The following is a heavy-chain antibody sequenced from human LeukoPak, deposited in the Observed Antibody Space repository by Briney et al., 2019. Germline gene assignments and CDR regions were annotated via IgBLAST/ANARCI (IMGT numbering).Heavy chain of an antibody. Sequence: PSETLSLTCTVSGGSISGYYWSWIRQPLGKGLEWIGYIYYSGSTNYNPSLKSRVTISVDTSKNQFSLKLSSVTAADTAVYYCARGCSAGTPHSWFDPWGQGTLVTVSS. CDR2: IYYSGST. D-gene: IGHD6-13*01. V-gene: IGHV4-59*01. J-gene: IGHJ5*02. CDR3: ARGCSAGTPHSWFDP. CDR1: GGSISGYY.